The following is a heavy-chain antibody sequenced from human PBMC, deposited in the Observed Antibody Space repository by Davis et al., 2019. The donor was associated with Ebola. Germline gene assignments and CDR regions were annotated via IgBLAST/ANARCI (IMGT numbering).Heavy chain of an antibody. Sequence: GSLRLSCAASGFTFSSYWMSWIRQPPGKGLEWIGYIYYSGSTNYNPSLKSRVTISVDTSKNQFSLKLSSVTAADTAVYYCARLVIGYWFDPWGQGTLVTVSS. CDR2: IYYSGST. J-gene: IGHJ5*02. CDR1: GFTFSSYW. V-gene: IGHV4-59*08. CDR3: ARLVIGYWFDP. D-gene: IGHD3-10*01.